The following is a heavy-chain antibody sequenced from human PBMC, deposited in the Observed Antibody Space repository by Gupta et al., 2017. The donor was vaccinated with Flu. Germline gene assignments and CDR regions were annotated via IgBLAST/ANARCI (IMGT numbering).Heavy chain of an antibody. Sequence: GSGPTLVKPTQTLTLTCTFSGFSLSTSGVGVGWIRQPPGKALEWLALIYWDDDKRYSPSLKSRLTITKETSKNQVVLTMTNMDPVDTATYYCAHRRDETSTVTGPFDYWGQGTLVTVSS. CDR1: GFSLSTSGVG. V-gene: IGHV2-5*02. CDR3: AHRRDETSTVTGPFDY. D-gene: IGHD4-17*01. CDR2: IYWDDDK. J-gene: IGHJ4*02.